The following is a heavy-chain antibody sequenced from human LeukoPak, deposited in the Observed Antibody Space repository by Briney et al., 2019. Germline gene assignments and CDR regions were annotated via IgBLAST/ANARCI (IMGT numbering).Heavy chain of an antibody. Sequence: GGSLRLSCAASGFTFSSYWMTWVRQAPGKGLEWVANIKQDGSKKNYVDSVKGRFTISRDNAKNSLYLQMNSLRAEDTAVYYCATPLDYYDTSGYHQGGDWGQGTLVTVSS. D-gene: IGHD3-22*01. CDR2: IKQDGSKK. J-gene: IGHJ4*02. CDR1: GFTFSSYW. CDR3: ATPLDYYDTSGYHQGGD. V-gene: IGHV3-7*03.